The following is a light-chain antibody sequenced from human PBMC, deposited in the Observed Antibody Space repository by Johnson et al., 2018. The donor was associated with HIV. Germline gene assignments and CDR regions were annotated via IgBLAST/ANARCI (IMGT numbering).Light chain of an antibody. CDR3: AAWDDSLNGYV. CDR2: SNN. V-gene: IGLV1-44*01. CDR1: SSNIGSNT. J-gene: IGLJ1*01. Sequence: HSVLTQPPSASGTPGQRVTISCSGSSSNIGSNTVNWYQQLPGTAPKLLIYSNNQRPSGVPDRFSGSKSGTSASLAISGLQFEDEADYYCAAWDDSLNGYVFGTGTKVTVL.